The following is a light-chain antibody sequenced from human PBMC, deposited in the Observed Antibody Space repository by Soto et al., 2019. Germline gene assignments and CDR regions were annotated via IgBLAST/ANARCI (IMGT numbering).Light chain of an antibody. CDR3: QQNAITHPWT. V-gene: IGKV1-39*01. Sequence: QLTQSPSSLSASVGDRVIITCRASQSVSRSLNWYQQKAGQAPKLLIYAASTLHSGVPSRFSGSGSGTEFTLTITSLQPEDFATCYCQQNAITHPWTFGQGTKVEVK. J-gene: IGKJ1*01. CDR2: AAS. CDR1: QSVSRS.